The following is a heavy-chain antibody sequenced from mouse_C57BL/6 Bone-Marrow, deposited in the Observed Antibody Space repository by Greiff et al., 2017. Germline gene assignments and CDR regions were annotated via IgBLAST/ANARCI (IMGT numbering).Heavy chain of an antibody. V-gene: IGHV1-26*01. CDR1: GYTFTDYY. J-gene: IGHJ1*03. CDR2: INPNNGGT. Sequence: VQLQQSGPELVKPGASVKISCKASGYTFTDYYMNWVKQSHGKSLEWIGDINPNNGGTSYNQKFKGKATLTVDKSSSTAYMELRSLTSEDSAVYYWAREYGSSPYWWFDVWGTGTMVTVSA. D-gene: IGHD1-1*01. CDR3: AREYGSSPYWWFDV.